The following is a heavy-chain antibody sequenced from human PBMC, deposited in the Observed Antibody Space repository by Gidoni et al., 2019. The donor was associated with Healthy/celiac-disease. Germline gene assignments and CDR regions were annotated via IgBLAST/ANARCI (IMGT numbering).Heavy chain of an antibody. Sequence: VQLVQSGAEVKKPGASVTVSCTESRYTLTTYYMHWVRQAPGQGLEWMGIINPSGGSTSYAQKFQGRMTMTRESSTSTVYMELSSLRSEDAAVYYCARAELYYYDSSGYYYNHWGQGALVTVSS. D-gene: IGHD3-22*01. CDR3: ARAELYYYDSSGYYYNH. J-gene: IGHJ5*02. CDR2: INPSGGST. CDR1: RYTLTTYY. V-gene: IGHV1-46*01.